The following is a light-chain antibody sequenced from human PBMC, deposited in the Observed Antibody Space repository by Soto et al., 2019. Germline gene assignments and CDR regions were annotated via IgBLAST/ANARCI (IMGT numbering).Light chain of an antibody. Sequence: QSVLTQPRSVSGSPGQSVTISCTGTSSDVGGYNFVSWYQHHPGKAPKLMIYNVIQRPSGVPDRFSASKSGNTASLTISGLQAEDEADYYCCSYAGSYTYVFGTGTSSPS. V-gene: IGLV2-11*01. CDR1: SSDVGGYNF. CDR2: NVI. J-gene: IGLJ1*01. CDR3: CSYAGSYTYV.